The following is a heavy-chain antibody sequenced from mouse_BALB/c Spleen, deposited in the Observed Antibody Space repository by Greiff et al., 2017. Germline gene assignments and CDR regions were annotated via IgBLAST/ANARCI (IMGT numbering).Heavy chain of an antibody. D-gene: IGHD3-1*01. V-gene: IGHV2-6-7*01. Sequence: QVQLKESGPGLVAPSQSLSITCTVSGFSLTGYGVNWVRQPPGKGLEWLGMIWGDGSTDYNSALKSRLSISKDNSKSQVFLKMNSLQTDDTARYYCARDRGFRDYAMDYWGQGTSVTVSS. CDR1: GFSLTGYG. CDR3: ARDRGFRDYAMDY. CDR2: IWGDGST. J-gene: IGHJ4*01.